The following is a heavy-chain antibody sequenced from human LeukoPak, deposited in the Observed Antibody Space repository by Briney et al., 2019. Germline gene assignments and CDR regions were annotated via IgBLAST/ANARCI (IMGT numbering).Heavy chain of an antibody. J-gene: IGHJ4*02. Sequence: ASVKVSCKASGYTFTSYDISWVRQAPGQGLEWMGGIIPIFGTANYAQKFQGRVTITADESTSTAYMELSSLRSEDTAVYYCARGDYGDEYYFDYWGQGTLVTVSS. CDR1: GYTFTSYD. CDR3: ARGDYGDEYYFDY. CDR2: IIPIFGTA. D-gene: IGHD4-17*01. V-gene: IGHV1-69*13.